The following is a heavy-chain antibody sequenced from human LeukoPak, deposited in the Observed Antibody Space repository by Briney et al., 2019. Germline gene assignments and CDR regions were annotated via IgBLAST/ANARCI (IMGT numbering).Heavy chain of an antibody. D-gene: IGHD2-15*01. CDR1: GFTVSSNY. Sequence: GGSLRLSCAASGFTVSSNYMSWVRQAPGKGLEWVSVIYSGASTYYADSVRGRFTISRDNSKNTLYLQMNSLRADDPALYYCARLVAGGTGWFDPWGQGTLVTVSS. CDR2: IYSGAST. CDR3: ARLVAGGTGWFDP. J-gene: IGHJ5*02. V-gene: IGHV3-53*01.